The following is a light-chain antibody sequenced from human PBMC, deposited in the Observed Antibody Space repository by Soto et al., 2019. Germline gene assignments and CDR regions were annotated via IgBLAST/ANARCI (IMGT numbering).Light chain of an antibody. CDR1: QSVRSN. Sequence: ELVMTQSPATLSVSPGERASLSCRASQSVRSNLAWYQHKPGQAPRLLVYGASSRATGISDRFSGSGSGTDFTLTISRLEPEDFAVYYCQHYVSPPITFGQGTRLEN. J-gene: IGKJ5*01. CDR3: QHYVSPPIT. V-gene: IGKV3-20*01. CDR2: GAS.